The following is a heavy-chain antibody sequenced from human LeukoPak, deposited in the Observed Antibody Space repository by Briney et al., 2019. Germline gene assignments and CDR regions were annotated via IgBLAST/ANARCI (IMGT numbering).Heavy chain of an antibody. V-gene: IGHV3-30*03. J-gene: IGHJ4*02. Sequence: GGSLRLSCAASGFTFSSYGMSWVRQAPGKGLEWVAVISYDGSNKYYADSVKGRFTISRDNSKNTLYLQMNSLRAEDTAVYYCARGALRYGDFDYWGQGTLVTVSS. CDR3: ARGALRYGDFDY. CDR2: ISYDGSNK. CDR1: GFTFSSYG. D-gene: IGHD4-17*01.